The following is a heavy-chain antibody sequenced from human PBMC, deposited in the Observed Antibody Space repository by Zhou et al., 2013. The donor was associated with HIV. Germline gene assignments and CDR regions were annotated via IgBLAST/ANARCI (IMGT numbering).Heavy chain of an antibody. J-gene: IGHJ6*03. CDR2: IIPIFNTT. V-gene: IGHV1-69*05. D-gene: IGHD3-10*01. Sequence: QVQLVQSGAEVMKPGSSVKVSCKPSGPTFASFAITWVRQAPGQGLEWMGGIIPIFNTTNYAQKFQGRVTITTDESATSAYMELTNLRSEDTAVYYCARAPPKSEFWDNYYSPHYYYYMDVWGKGTTVTVSS. CDR1: GPTFASFA. CDR3: ARAPPKSEFWDNYYSPHYYYYMDV.